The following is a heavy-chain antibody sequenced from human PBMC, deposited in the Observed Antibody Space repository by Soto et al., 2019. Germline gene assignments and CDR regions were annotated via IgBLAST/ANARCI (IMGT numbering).Heavy chain of an antibody. CDR2: ISSSSSYI. CDR3: ARTSYDILTGPGIDY. J-gene: IGHJ4*02. CDR1: GFTLSSYS. D-gene: IGHD3-9*01. Sequence: GGSLRLSCAASGFTLSSYSMNWVRQAPGKGLEWVSSISSSSSYIYYADSVKGRFTISRDNAKNSLYLQMNSLRAEDTAVYYCARTSYDILTGPGIDYWGQGTLVTVSS. V-gene: IGHV3-21*01.